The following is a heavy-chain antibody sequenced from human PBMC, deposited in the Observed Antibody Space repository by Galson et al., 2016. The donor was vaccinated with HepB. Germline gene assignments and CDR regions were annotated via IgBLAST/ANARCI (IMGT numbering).Heavy chain of an antibody. D-gene: IGHD5-24*01. V-gene: IGHV4-4*02. Sequence: TLSVTCAVSSGSMSSSNWWSWVRQPPGKGLEWIGSIYYSGSTYYNPSLKSRLSTSVDTSKNQFSLKLNSLAAADTAIYYCVRDRRLQGLDYWGQGILVTVSS. CDR2: IYYSGST. J-gene: IGHJ4*02. CDR3: VRDRRLQGLDY. CDR1: SGSMSSSNW.